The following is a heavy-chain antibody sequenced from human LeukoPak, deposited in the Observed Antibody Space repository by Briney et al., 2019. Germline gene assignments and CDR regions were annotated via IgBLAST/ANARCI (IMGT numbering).Heavy chain of an antibody. CDR1: GSTYTNYW. D-gene: IGHD4-23*01. CDR2: IDVSDSYI. CDR3: ARQPRGTVVFDY. J-gene: IGHJ4*02. Sequence: PGESLKISGQGSGSTYTNYWISWVRKLPGKGLEWMGRIDVSDSYINHSPSFQGHVSISADKSVSTAYLQWSSLKSSDSAMYYCARQPRGTVVFDYWGQGTLVTVSS. V-gene: IGHV5-10-1*01.